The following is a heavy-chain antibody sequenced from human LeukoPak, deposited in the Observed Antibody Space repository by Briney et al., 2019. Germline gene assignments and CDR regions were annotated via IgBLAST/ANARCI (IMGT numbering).Heavy chain of an antibody. CDR1: GDSITNAEYH. D-gene: IGHD2-2*01. V-gene: IGHV4-39*07. Sequence: PSETLSLTCIVSGDSITNAEYHWGWSCQPPGAGLEWIGNIYYTGITYYNPSLKSRVTISLDTSKNQFSLRLTSVTAADTAFYYCARSIHGAPGDYWGQGTLVTVSS. CDR3: ARSIHGAPGDY. CDR2: IYYTGIT. J-gene: IGHJ4*02.